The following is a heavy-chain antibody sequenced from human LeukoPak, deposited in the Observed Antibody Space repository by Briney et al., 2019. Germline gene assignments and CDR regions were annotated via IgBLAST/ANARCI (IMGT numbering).Heavy chain of an antibody. V-gene: IGHV4-34*01. Sequence: PSETLSLTCAVYGGSFSGYYWSWIRQPPGKGLEWIGEINHSGSTNYNPSLKSRVTISVDTSKNQFSLKLSSVTAADTAVYYCGRWNNWFDPWGQGTLVTVSS. CDR3: GRWNNWFDP. CDR2: INHSGST. J-gene: IGHJ5*02. CDR1: GGSFSGYY.